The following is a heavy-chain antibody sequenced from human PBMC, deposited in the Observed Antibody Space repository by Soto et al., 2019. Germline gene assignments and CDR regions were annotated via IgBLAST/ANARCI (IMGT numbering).Heavy chain of an antibody. Sequence: GVSVKVSWKASGGTFSSYAISWVRQAPGQGLEWMGGIIPIFGTANYAQKFQGRVTITADESTSTAYMELSSLRSEDTAVYYCARERGGGNSSLWSSDYYYGMDVWGQGTTVTVSS. V-gene: IGHV1-69*13. J-gene: IGHJ6*02. CDR1: GGTFSSYA. D-gene: IGHD2-21*02. CDR2: IIPIFGTA. CDR3: ARERGGGNSSLWSSDYYYGMDV.